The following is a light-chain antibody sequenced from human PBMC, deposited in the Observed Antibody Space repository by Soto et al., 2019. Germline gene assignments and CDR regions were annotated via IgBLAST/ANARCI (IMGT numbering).Light chain of an antibody. CDR1: QSVSSN. V-gene: IGKV3-15*01. J-gene: IGKJ1*01. CDR2: GAS. CDR3: QQYNNWPRT. Sequence: DIVLTQSPATLSVSPGERATLSCRASQSVSSNLAWYQQKPGQAPRLLIYGASTRATGIQARFSGSGSGTEFTLTISSLQSEDFAVYYCQQYNNWPRTFGQGTKVDIK.